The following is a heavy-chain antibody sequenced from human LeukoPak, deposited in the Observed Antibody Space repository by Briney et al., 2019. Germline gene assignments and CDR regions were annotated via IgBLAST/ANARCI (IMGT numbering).Heavy chain of an antibody. CDR2: ISGTDGRT. Sequence: TGGSLRLSCAASGFTFRSCAMAWVRQAPGKGLEWVSIISGTDGRTFYADSVTGRFTISRDNSKNTVYLQLNSLRVEDTAVYYCAKDSVPRLGSANYFDYWGQGTLVTVSS. V-gene: IGHV3-23*01. J-gene: IGHJ4*02. D-gene: IGHD3-10*01. CDR3: AKDSVPRLGSANYFDY. CDR1: GFTFRSCA.